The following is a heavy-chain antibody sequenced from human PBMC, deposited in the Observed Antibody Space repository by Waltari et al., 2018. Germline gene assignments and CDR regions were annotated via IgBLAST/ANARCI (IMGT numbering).Heavy chain of an antibody. J-gene: IGHJ4*02. CDR3: ARDRGWLQFDY. CDR1: GFTFGTSW. D-gene: IGHD5-12*01. V-gene: IGHV3-7*04. Sequence: EVQLVESGGGLVHHGGTLSLSCAASGFTFGTSWMNWVRQAPGRGPEWVANIKPDGSGRSYVDFVRGRFTISRDNAKSSLYLQINSLTVEDTAIYYCARDRGWLQFDYWGQGALVIVSS. CDR2: IKPDGSGR.